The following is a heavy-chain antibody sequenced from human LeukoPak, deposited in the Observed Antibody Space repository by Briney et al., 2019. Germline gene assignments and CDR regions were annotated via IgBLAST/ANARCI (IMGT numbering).Heavy chain of an antibody. CDR2: INSDGSTT. J-gene: IGHJ4*02. Sequence: GGSLRLSCVVSGFTFSSYWMHWVRQAPGKGLVWVSRINSDGSTTTYADSVKGRFTISRDNAKNTLYLQMNSLRAEDTAVYYCAKDSTWIQLEGYFDYWGQGTLVTVSS. D-gene: IGHD5-18*01. CDR1: GFTFSSYW. V-gene: IGHV3-74*01. CDR3: AKDSTWIQLEGYFDY.